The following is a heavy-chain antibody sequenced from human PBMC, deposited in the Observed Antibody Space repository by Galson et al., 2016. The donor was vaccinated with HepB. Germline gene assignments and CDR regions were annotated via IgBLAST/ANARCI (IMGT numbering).Heavy chain of an antibody. D-gene: IGHD3-10*01. CDR2: IYHSGTT. Sequence: SETLSLTCTVSGGSISTSNWWSWVRQPPGKGLEWIGEIYHSGTTNYNPSLKSRVTISVDKSKNPFSLKLNSVTAADTAVYYCTRDPPLYGSGSYFPHFDYWGQGTLVTVSS. V-gene: IGHV4-4*02. CDR3: TRDPPLYGSGSYFPHFDY. CDR1: GGSISTSNW. J-gene: IGHJ4*02.